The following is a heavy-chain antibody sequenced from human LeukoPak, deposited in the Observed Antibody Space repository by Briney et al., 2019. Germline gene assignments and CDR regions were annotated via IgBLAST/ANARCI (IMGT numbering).Heavy chain of an antibody. J-gene: IGHJ5*02. CDR2: FGTP. Sequence: GASVKVSCKASGGSFSSHAINWVRQSPGQGLEWMGGFGTPNYAQRFQGRVTITADESTSTAYMELSSLRSEDTAVYYCATSHSGCATSDSGYHRERYNWFDLWGQGTLVTVSS. D-gene: IGHD5-12*01. V-gene: IGHV1-69*13. CDR1: GGSFSSHA. CDR3: ATSHSGCATSDSGYHRERYNWFDL.